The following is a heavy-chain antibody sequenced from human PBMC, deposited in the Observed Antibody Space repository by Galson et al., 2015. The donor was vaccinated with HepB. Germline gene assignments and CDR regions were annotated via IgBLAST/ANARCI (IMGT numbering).Heavy chain of an antibody. CDR1: GFTFSSYG. J-gene: IGHJ4*02. Sequence: SLRLSCAASGFTFSSYGMHWVRQAPGKGLEWVAVISYDGSNKYYADSVKGRFTISRDNSKNTLYLQMNSLRAEDTAVYYCASYCSSTSCYELVQGGDDYWGQGTLVTVSS. V-gene: IGHV3-30*03. D-gene: IGHD2-2*01. CDR3: ASYCSSTSCYELVQGGDDY. CDR2: ISYDGSNK.